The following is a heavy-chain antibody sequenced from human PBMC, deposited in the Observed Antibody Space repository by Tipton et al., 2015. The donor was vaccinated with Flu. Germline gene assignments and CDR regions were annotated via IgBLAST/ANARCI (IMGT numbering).Heavy chain of an antibody. CDR2: ISQDGSDK. D-gene: IGHD2-2*03. CDR3: AKEVGYCITTTCYKPFDY. CDR1: GFTFTNYW. Sequence: SLRLSCAASGFTFTNYWMSWIRQAPREGLEWVAHISQDGSDKYYVDSVKGRFTISRDNSKNTLYLQMNSLRAEDTAVYYCAKEVGYCITTTCYKPFDYWGQGTLVTVSS. J-gene: IGHJ4*02. V-gene: IGHV3-7*03.